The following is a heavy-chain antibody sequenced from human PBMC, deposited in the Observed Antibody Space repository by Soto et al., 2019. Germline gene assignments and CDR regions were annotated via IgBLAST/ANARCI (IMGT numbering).Heavy chain of an antibody. J-gene: IGHJ3*02. D-gene: IGHD2-21*02. CDR3: ARSIVTAPFFNI. Sequence: QVQLQESGPGLVKPSETLSLTCTVSGGSVSSGSYYWSWIRQPPGKGLEWIGYIYYSGSTNYNPSLKSRVTISVDTSKNQFSLKLSSVTAADTAVYYCARSIVTAPFFNIWGQGTMVTVSS. CDR2: IYYSGST. CDR1: GGSVSSGSYY. V-gene: IGHV4-61*01.